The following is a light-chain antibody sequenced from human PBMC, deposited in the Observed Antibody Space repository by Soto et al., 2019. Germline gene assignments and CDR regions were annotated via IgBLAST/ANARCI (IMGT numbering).Light chain of an antibody. V-gene: IGLV2-14*01. CDR1: SNDIGGYNF. J-gene: IGLJ1*01. CDR2: AVS. Sequence: QSALTQPASVSGSPGQAITISCTGTSNDIGGYNFVSWYQQHPGKAPKLMIYAVSDRPSGVSNRFSGSKSGNTASLTISGLQAEDEADYYCSSYRSITTSYVFGTGTKLTVL. CDR3: SSYRSITTSYV.